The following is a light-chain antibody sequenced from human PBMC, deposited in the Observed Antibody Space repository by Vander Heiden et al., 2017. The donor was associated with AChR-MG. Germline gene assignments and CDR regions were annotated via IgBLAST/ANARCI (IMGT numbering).Light chain of an antibody. CDR3: QAWDSSTVV. CDR1: KLGDKY. V-gene: IGLV3-1*01. Sequence: SYALTQPPSASVSPRQTASIACSGDKLGDKYACWYQQKPGQSPVLVIYQDSKRPSGNPERFSGSNSGNTATLTIGGTQAMDEADYYCQAWDSSTVVFGGGTKLTVL. CDR2: QDS. J-gene: IGLJ2*01.